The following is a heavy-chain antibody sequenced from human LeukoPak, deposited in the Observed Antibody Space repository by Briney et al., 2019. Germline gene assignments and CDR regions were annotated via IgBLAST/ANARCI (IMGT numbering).Heavy chain of an antibody. CDR2: MNPNSGNT. CDR3: ARGPVGARFYYYYYMDV. J-gene: IGHJ6*03. V-gene: IGHV1-8*03. CDR1: GYTFTGYY. Sequence: ASVKVSCKASGYTFTGYYMHWVRQAPGQGLEWMGWMNPNSGNTGYAQKFQGRVTITMNTSISTAYMELSSLRSEDTAVYYCARGPVGARFYYYYYMDVWGKGTTVTVSS. D-gene: IGHD1-26*01.